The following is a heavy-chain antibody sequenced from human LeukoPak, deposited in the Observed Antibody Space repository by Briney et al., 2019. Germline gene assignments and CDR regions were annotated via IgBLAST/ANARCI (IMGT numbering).Heavy chain of an antibody. CDR1: GGSIGSSSYY. J-gene: IGHJ4*02. CDR2: IYYSEIT. Sequence: PSETLSLTCTVSGGSIGSSSYYWGWIRQPPGKGLQWIASIYYSEITYYNPSLKSRVTISVDTSKNQFSLNLSSVTAADTAVYYCARYLRGSHFDYWGQGTLVTVSS. CDR3: ARYLRGSHFDY. V-gene: IGHV4-39*01. D-gene: IGHD1-26*01.